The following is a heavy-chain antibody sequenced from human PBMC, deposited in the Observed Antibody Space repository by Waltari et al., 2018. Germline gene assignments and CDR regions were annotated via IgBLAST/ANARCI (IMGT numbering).Heavy chain of an antibody. Sequence: QVQLVESGGGVVQPGRSLRLSCAASGFTFSSYAMHWVRQAPGKGLEWVAVISYDGSNKDYADAGKGRFTISRDNSKNTLYLQMNSLRAEDTAVYYCARDISRDDFDYWGQGTLVTVSS. CDR1: GFTFSSYA. V-gene: IGHV3-30-3*01. CDR2: ISYDGSNK. J-gene: IGHJ4*02. CDR3: ARDISRDDFDY. D-gene: IGHD1-20*01.